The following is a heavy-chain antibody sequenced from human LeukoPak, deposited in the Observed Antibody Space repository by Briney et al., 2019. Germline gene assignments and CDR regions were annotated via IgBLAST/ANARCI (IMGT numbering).Heavy chain of an antibody. CDR1: GGTFSSYA. CDR2: IIPIFGIA. V-gene: IGHV1-69*04. CDR3: ASSRRGVVMTAMDYYYGMDV. Sequence: SVKVSCKASGGTFSSYAISWVRQAPGQGLEWMGRIIPIFGIANYAQKFQGRVTITADKSTSTAYMELSSLRSEDTAVYYCASSRRGVVMTAMDYYYGMDVWGQGTTVTVSS. D-gene: IGHD2-21*02. J-gene: IGHJ6*02.